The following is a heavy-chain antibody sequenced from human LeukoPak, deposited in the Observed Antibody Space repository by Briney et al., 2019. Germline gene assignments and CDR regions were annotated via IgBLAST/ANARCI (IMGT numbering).Heavy chain of an antibody. Sequence: PGGSLRLSCAASGFTFSSYSMTWVRQAPGKGLEWVSYISSSSSTIYYADSVKGRFTISRDNAKNSLYLQMNSLRAEDTAVYYRASLIVVVPAAIPETPHYYYYGMDVWGQGTTVTVSS. D-gene: IGHD2-2*02. V-gene: IGHV3-48*01. CDR3: ASLIVVVPAAIPETPHYYYYGMDV. J-gene: IGHJ6*02. CDR1: GFTFSSYS. CDR2: ISSSSSTI.